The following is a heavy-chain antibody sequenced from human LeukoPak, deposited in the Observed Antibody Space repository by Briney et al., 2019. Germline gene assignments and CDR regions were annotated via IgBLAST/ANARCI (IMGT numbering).Heavy chain of an antibody. CDR1: GGSFSGYY. V-gene: IGHV4-34*01. CDR3: ASWWFGEIDYYGMDV. CDR2: INHSGST. D-gene: IGHD3-10*01. Sequence: SETLSLTCAVYGGSFSGYYWSWIRQPPGKGLEWIGEINHSGSTNYNPSLKSRVTISVDTSKNQFSLKLSSVTAADTAVYYCASWWFGEIDYYGMDVWGQGTTVTVSS. J-gene: IGHJ6*02.